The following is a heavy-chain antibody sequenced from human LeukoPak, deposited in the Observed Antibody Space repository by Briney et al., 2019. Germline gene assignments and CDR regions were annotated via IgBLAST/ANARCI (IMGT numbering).Heavy chain of an antibody. CDR1: GGSISGHY. CDR3: ARADSANYYDSGRYFNYYYMDV. D-gene: IGHD3-10*01. CDR2: MYYSGSA. V-gene: IGHV4-59*11. Sequence: SETLSLTCTVSGGSISGHYWSWIRQPPGKGLEFIGSMYYSGSANYNLSLKSRVTISLDTSRNQFSLRLTSVTAADTAVYYCARADSANYYDSGRYFNYYYMDVWGKGTTVTVSS. J-gene: IGHJ6*03.